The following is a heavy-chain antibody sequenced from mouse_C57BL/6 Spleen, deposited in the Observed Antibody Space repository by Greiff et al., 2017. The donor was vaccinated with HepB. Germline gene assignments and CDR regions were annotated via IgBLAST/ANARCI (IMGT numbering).Heavy chain of an antibody. CDR3: ARTLLYDGSAMDY. CDR1: GFTFSDYG. J-gene: IGHJ4*01. CDR2: ISNLAYSI. Sequence: DVKLVESGGGLVQPGGSLKLSCAASGFTFSDYGMAWVRQAPRRGPEWVAFISNLAYSIYYADTVTGRFTISRENAKNTLYLEMSSLRSEDTAMYYCARTLLYDGSAMDYWGQGTSVTVSS. V-gene: IGHV5-15*01. D-gene: IGHD2-3*01.